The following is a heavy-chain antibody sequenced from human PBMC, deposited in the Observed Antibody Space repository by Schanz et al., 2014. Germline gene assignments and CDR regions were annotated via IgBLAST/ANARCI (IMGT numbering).Heavy chain of an antibody. CDR3: VREESYYGAGSYRY. J-gene: IGHJ4*02. Sequence: EVQLVESGGGLVQPGGSLRLSCAASGFTFTNYWMTWVRQAPGKGLEWVANINLDGSGKIYLGSVRGRFAISRDDAQNSVYLQMNSLRAEDTSVYHCVREESYYGAGSYRYWGLGTLVTVSS. V-gene: IGHV3-7*01. D-gene: IGHD3-10*01. CDR2: INLDGSGK. CDR1: GFTFTNYW.